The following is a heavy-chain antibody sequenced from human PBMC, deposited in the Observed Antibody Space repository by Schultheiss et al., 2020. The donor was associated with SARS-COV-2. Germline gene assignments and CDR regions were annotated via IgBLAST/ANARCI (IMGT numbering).Heavy chain of an antibody. D-gene: IGHD2-2*03. CDR1: GFTFSSYG. Sequence: GGSLRLSCAASGFTFSSYGMHWVRQAPGKGLEWVAVISYDGSNKYYADSVKGRFTISRDNSKNTLYLQMNSLRAEDTAVYYCAKDQMDIVVVPAAITGDYYYGMDVWAKGPRSPSP. V-gene: IGHV3-30*18. CDR2: ISYDGSNK. CDR3: AKDQMDIVVVPAAITGDYYYGMDV. J-gene: IGHJ6*02.